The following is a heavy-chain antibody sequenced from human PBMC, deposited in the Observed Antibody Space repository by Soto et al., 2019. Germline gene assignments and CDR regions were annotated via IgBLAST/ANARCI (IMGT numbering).Heavy chain of an antibody. J-gene: IGHJ4*02. CDR1: GFTFSNYS. D-gene: IGHD3-9*01. CDR3: ARGGVAVTGYGGIDF. CDR2: ISGSSAAI. V-gene: IGHV3-48*02. Sequence: EVHLVESGGGPGQPGGSLRLSCAASGFTFSNYSMNWVRQVPGKGLEWVSYISGSSAAIYYADSVEGRFTISRDNAQNSLFLQMNSLRDEDTAFYYCARGGVAVTGYGGIDFWGQGTLVTVSA.